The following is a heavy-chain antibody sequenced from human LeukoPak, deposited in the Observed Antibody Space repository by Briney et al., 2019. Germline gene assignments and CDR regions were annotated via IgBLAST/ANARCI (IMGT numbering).Heavy chain of an antibody. CDR1: GYTLTELS. CDR2: FDPEDGET. CDR3: ATDPVRYNWNY. D-gene: IGHD1-20*01. V-gene: IGHV1-24*01. J-gene: IGHJ4*02. Sequence: ASVKVSCKVSGYTLTELSMHWVRQAPGKGLEWMGGFDPEDGETIYAQKFQGRVTVTEDTSTDTAYMELSSLRSEDTAVYYCATDPVRYNWNYWGQGTLVTVSS.